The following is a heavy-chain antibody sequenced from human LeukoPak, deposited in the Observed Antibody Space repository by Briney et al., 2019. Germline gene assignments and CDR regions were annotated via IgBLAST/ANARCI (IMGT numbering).Heavy chain of an antibody. D-gene: IGHD3-22*01. CDR3: ARDLEYYYDSSGSEFDY. CDR2: ISAYNGNT. J-gene: IGHJ4*02. Sequence: ASVQVSCQASGYTFTSYGISWVRQAPGQGLEWMGWISAYNGNTNYAQKLQGRVTMTTDTSTSTAYMELRSLRSDDTAVYYCARDLEYYYDSSGSEFDYWGQGTLVTVSS. V-gene: IGHV1-18*01. CDR1: GYTFTSYG.